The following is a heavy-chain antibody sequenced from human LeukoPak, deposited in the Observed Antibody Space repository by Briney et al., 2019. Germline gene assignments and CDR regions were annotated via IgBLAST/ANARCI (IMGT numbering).Heavy chain of an antibody. D-gene: IGHD1-26*01. CDR1: GYTFTGYY. J-gene: IGHJ4*02. Sequence: ASVKVSCKASGYTFTGYYMHWVRQAPGKGLEWMGGFDPEDGETIYAQKFQGRVTMTEDTSTDTAYMELSSLRSEDTAVYYCATALRDSGSYGAPTGPFDYWGQGTLVTVSS. CDR3: ATALRDSGSYGAPTGPFDY. V-gene: IGHV1-24*01. CDR2: FDPEDGET.